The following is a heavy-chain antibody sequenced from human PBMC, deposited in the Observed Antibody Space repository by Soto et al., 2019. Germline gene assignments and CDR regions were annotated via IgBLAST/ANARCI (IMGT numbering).Heavy chain of an antibody. J-gene: IGHJ4*02. D-gene: IGHD3-10*01. CDR3: ARGRASGSYYLLDY. Sequence: ASVKVSCKDSGDTFTTYDINWVRQDTGHGLEWMRWINPNSGNIGYAQRFQGRVPMTRDTAIRTAYMEVSSLRSDDTAVYYCARGRASGSYYLLDYWGQGTLVTVSS. V-gene: IGHV1-8*01. CDR1: GDTFTTYD. CDR2: INPNSGNI.